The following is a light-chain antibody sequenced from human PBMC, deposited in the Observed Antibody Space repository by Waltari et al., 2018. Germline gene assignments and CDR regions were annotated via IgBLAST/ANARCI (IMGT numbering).Light chain of an antibody. V-gene: IGLV3-21*03. CDR3: QVWDGDADHPV. Sequence: YELTQPPSVSVAPGKTAKISCGGHDIRDKTVHWYQPKPGQAPVLVIYDDTVRPSGIPKRISGSDTATLTIARVEAGDEAVYYCQVWDGDADHPVFGGGTKLTVL. CDR1: DIRDKT. CDR2: DDT. J-gene: IGLJ2*01.